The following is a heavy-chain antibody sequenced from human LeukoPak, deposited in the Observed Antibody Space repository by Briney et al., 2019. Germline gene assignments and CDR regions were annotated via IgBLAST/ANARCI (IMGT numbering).Heavy chain of an antibody. V-gene: IGHV4-4*07. CDR1: VGPISSYY. CDR3: ARENSGSYRELDY. Sequence: SETLSLTCTVSVGPISSYYWGWIRQPAGKGLEWIGRIYTSGSTNYNASLKSRVSMSVDTSKNQFSLKLSSVTAADTAVSYCARENSGSYRELDYWGQGTLVTVSS. J-gene: IGHJ4*02. D-gene: IGHD1-26*01. CDR2: IYTSGST.